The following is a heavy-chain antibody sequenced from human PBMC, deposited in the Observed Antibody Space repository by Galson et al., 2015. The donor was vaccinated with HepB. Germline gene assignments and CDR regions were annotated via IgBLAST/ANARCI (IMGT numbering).Heavy chain of an antibody. CDR2: IYYSGST. CDR3: ARDLKDTAMVNRPRYYYYYMDV. Sequence: TLSLTCTVSGGSISSYYWSWIRQPPGKGLEWIGYIYYSGSTNYNPSLKSRVTISVDTSKNQFSLKLSSVTAADTAVYYCARDLKDTAMVNRPRYYYYYMDVWGKGTTVTVSS. J-gene: IGHJ6*03. D-gene: IGHD5-18*01. V-gene: IGHV4-59*01. CDR1: GGSISSYY.